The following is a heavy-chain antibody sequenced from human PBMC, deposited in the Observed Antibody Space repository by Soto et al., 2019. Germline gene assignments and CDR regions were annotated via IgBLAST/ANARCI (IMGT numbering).Heavy chain of an antibody. J-gene: IGHJ4*02. CDR2: IYNSGST. Sequence: PSETLSLTCTVSGDSINSDYWSWVRQPPGKGLEWIGYIYNSGSTNYNPSLKSRVTMSLDPSKNQFSLKLSSVTAADTAVYYCARDKGYSGYDFSIWGQGTLVTVSS. CDR3: ARDKGYSGYDFSI. D-gene: IGHD5-12*01. CDR1: GDSINSDY. V-gene: IGHV4-4*08.